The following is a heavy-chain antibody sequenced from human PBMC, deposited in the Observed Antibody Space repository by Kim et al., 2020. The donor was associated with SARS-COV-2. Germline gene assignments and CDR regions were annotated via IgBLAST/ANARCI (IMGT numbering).Heavy chain of an antibody. CDR2: ISSNGGST. D-gene: IGHD3-16*01. J-gene: IGHJ4*02. Sequence: GGSLRLSCAASGFTFSSYAMHWVRQAPGKGLEYVSAISSNGGSTYYANSVKGRFTISRDNSKNTLYLQMGSLRAEDMAVYYCARSMITFGGGFDYWGQGTLVTVSS. CDR3: ARSMITFGGGFDY. CDR1: GFTFSSYA. V-gene: IGHV3-64*01.